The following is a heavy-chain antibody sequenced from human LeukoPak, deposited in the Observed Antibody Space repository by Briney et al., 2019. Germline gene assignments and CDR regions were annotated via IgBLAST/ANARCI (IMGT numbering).Heavy chain of an antibody. J-gene: IGHJ4*02. CDR1: GGTFSSYA. V-gene: IGHV1-69*05. CDR2: IIPIFGTA. Sequence: SVKVSCKASGGTFSSYAISWVRQAPGQGLEWMGGIIPIFGTANYAQKFQGRVTITTDESTSTAYMELSSLRSEDTAVYYCAISGYSSSWDSDYWGQGTLVTVSS. D-gene: IGHD6-13*01. CDR3: AISGYSSSWDSDY.